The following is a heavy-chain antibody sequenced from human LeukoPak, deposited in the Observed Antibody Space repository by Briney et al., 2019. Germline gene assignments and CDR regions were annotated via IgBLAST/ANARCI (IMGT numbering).Heavy chain of an antibody. D-gene: IGHD2-21*01. CDR1: GFTFSSYG. V-gene: IGHV3-30*18. CDR2: ISYDGSNK. CDR3: AKDLLDRLPYYYYYGMDV. J-gene: IGHJ6*02. Sequence: GGSLRLSCAASGFTFSSYGMHWVRQAPGKGLEWVAVISYDGSNKYYADSVKGRFTISRDNSKNTLYLQMNSLRAEDTAVYYCAKDLLDRLPYYYYYGMDVWGQGTTVTVSS.